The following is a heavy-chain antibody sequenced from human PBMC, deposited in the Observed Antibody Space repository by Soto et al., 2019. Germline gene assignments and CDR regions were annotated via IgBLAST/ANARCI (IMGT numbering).Heavy chain of an antibody. CDR1: GFTFSSYG. CDR3: AKDRVVVPAGIDY. J-gene: IGHJ4*02. Sequence: QVQLVESGGGVVQPGRSLRLSCAASGFTFSSYGMHWVRQAPGKGLEWGAVISYDGSNKYYADSVKGRFTISRDNSKNTLYLQMNSLRAEDTAVYYCAKDRVVVPAGIDYWVQGTLVTVSS. V-gene: IGHV3-30*18. CDR2: ISYDGSNK. D-gene: IGHD2-2*01.